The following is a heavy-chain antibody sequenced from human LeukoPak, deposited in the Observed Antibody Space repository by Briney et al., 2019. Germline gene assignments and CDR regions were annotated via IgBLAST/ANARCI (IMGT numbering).Heavy chain of an antibody. CDR1: GYSISSGYY. Sequence: PSGTLSLTCAVSGYSISSGYYWGWIRPPPGKGLEWIGSIYHSGSTYYNPSLKSRVTISVDTSKNQFSLKLSSVTAADTAVYYCARRYDYGDLNWFDPWGQGTLVTVSS. D-gene: IGHD4-17*01. CDR3: ARRYDYGDLNWFDP. V-gene: IGHV4-38-2*01. CDR2: IYHSGST. J-gene: IGHJ5*02.